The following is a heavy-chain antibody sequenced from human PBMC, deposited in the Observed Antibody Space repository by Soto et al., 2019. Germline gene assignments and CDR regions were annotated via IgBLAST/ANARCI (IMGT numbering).Heavy chain of an antibody. Sequence: QVQLQESGPGLVKPSGTLSLTSAVSSGSISSSTWWGWVRQPPGKGLEGFGEIYHSGSTNYNPSLKSRVTISVDKSKNQFSLKLSSVTAADTAVYYCARLNYDYIWGSYRSYYFDYWGQGTLVTVSS. J-gene: IGHJ4*02. CDR2: IYHSGST. CDR1: SGSISSSTW. D-gene: IGHD3-16*02. CDR3: ARLNYDYIWGSYRSYYFDY. V-gene: IGHV4-4*02.